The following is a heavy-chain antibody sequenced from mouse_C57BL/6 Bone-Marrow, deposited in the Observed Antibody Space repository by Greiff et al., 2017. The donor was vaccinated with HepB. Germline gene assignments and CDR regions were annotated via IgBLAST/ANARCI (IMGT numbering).Heavy chain of an antibody. V-gene: IGHV3-6*01. CDR3: ASHHNYYGSSYGY. CDR2: ISYDGSN. D-gene: IGHD1-1*01. Sequence: DVKLQESGPGLVKPSQSLSLTCSVTGYSITSGYYWNWIRQFPGNKLEWMGYISYDGSNNYNPSLKNRISITRDTSKNQFFLKLNSVTTEDTATYYCASHHNYYGSSYGYWGQGTTLTVSS. J-gene: IGHJ2*01. CDR1: GYSITSGYY.